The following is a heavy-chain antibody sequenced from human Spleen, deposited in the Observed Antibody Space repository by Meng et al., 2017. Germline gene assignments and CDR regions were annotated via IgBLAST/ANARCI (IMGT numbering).Heavy chain of an antibody. CDR2: IYYSGST. Sequence: QVQLQESCPGLVKPSQTLSLTCTVSGGSISSGGYYWSWIRQHPGKGLEWIGYIYYSGSTYYNPSLESRATISVDTSQNNLSLKLSSVTAADSAVYYCARGPTTMAHDFDYWGQGTLVTVSS. J-gene: IGHJ4*02. V-gene: IGHV4-31*03. CDR1: GGSISSGGYY. CDR3: ARGPTTMAHDFDY. D-gene: IGHD4-11*01.